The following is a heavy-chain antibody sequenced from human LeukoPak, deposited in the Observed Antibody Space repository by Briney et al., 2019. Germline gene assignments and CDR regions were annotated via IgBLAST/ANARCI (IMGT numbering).Heavy chain of an antibody. CDR3: AKEWGIAAAGINFDY. Sequence: GGSLRLSCAASGFTFSSYGMHWVRQAPGKGLEWVAFIRYDGSNKYYADSVKGRFTISRDNSKNTLYLQMNSLRAEDTAVYYCAKEWGIAAAGINFDYWGQGTLVTVSS. J-gene: IGHJ4*02. CDR2: IRYDGSNK. V-gene: IGHV3-30*02. CDR1: GFTFSSYG. D-gene: IGHD6-13*01.